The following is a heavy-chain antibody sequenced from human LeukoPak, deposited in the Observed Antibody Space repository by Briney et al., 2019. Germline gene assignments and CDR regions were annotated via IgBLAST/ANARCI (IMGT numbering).Heavy chain of an antibody. CDR1: GFSVSSTS. J-gene: IGHJ5*02. D-gene: IGHD3-10*01. Sequence: GGSLRLSCGASGFSVSSTSMGWVRQAPGKGLEWVASVDSGGRTHYADSVKGRFTISRHISKNTMYLQMNSLRLDDTAMYYCARDAIWFGEPWGQGTLVTVSS. V-gene: IGHV3-53*04. CDR2: VDSGGRT. CDR3: ARDAIWFGEP.